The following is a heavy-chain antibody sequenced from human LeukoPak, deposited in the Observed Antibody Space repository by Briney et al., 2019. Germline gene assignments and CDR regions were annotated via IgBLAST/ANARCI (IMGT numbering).Heavy chain of an antibody. CDR3: ARDHCSGGSCYSGGFDY. CDR2: MYYRWNT. V-gene: IGHV4-39*07. CDR1: GGSISSITYY. D-gene: IGHD2-15*01. J-gene: IGHJ4*02. Sequence: PSETLSLTCTVSGGSISSITYYWGWIRQPPGKGLEWVGHMYYRWNTFYNPSLKSRVTISVDTSKHQFSLKLSSVTAADTAVYYCARDHCSGGSCYSGGFDYWGQGTLVTVSS.